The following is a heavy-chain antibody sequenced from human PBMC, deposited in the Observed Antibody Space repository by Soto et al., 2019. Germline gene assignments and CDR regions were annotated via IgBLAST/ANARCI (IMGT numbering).Heavy chain of an antibody. CDR1: GFTFDDYA. CDR3: AKDKRTDIVVVPAALAFDI. Sequence: SLRLSCAASGFTFDDYAMHWVRQAPGKGLEWVSGISWNSGSIGYADSVKGRFTISRDNAKNSLYLQMNSLRAEDTALYYCAKDKRTDIVVVPAALAFDIWGQGTMVTVSS. D-gene: IGHD2-2*01. CDR2: ISWNSGSI. V-gene: IGHV3-9*01. J-gene: IGHJ3*02.